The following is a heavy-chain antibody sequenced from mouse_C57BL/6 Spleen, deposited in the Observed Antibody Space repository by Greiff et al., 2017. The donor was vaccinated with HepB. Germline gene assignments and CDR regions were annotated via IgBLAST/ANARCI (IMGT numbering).Heavy chain of an antibody. CDR3: AREGASSGYVGYFDV. CDR2: IYPGSGNT. CDR1: GYTFTDYY. V-gene: IGHV1-76*01. Sequence: VHLVESGAELVRPGASVKLSCKASGYTFTDYYINWVKQRPGQGLEWIARIYPGSGNTYYNEKFKGKATLTAEKSSSTAYMQLSSLTSEDSAVYCCAREGASSGYVGYFDVWGTGTTVTVSS. J-gene: IGHJ1*03. D-gene: IGHD3-2*02.